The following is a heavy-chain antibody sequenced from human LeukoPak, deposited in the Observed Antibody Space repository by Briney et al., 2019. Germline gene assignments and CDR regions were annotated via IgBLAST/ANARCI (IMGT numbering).Heavy chain of an antibody. CDR2: ISYDGGNK. Sequence: GGSLRLSCAASGFTFSSYGMHWVRQAPGKGLEWVAVISYDGGNKYYADSVKGRFTISRDNSKNTLYLQMNSLRAEDTAVYYCATETYYYGSGFGYWGQGTLVTVSS. D-gene: IGHD3-10*01. CDR1: GFTFSSYG. CDR3: ATETYYYGSGFGY. V-gene: IGHV3-30*03. J-gene: IGHJ4*02.